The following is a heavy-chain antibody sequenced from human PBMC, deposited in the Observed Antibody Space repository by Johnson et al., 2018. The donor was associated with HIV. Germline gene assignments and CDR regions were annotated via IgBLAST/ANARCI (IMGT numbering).Heavy chain of an antibody. CDR1: GFTFSSYG. CDR2: ISYDGSNK. CDR3: AKDISYGYYGLDAFDI. V-gene: IGHV3-30*18. J-gene: IGHJ3*02. Sequence: VQLVESGGGVVQPGRSLRLSCAASGFTFSSYGMHWVRQAPGKGLEWVAVISYDGSNKYYADSVKGRFTISRDNAKNSLYLQMNSLRAEDTALYYCAKDISYGYYGLDAFDIWGQGTMVTVSS. D-gene: IGHD3-22*01.